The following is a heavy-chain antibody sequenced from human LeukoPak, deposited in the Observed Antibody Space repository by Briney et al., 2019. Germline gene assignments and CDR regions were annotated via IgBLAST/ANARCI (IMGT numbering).Heavy chain of an antibody. J-gene: IGHJ4*02. CDR1: GFTVDNY. D-gene: IGHD3/OR15-3a*01. CDR3: AKNMGSTGYYTTDY. Sequence: GGSLRLSCAPPGFTVDNYMNWVRQAPGKGLEWVSVISDPGGSTYYADSVKGRFTISRDNSKNTLFLQMNSLRAEDTAVYYCAKNMGSTGYYTTDYWGQGTLVTVSS. CDR2: ISDPGGST. V-gene: IGHV3-23*01.